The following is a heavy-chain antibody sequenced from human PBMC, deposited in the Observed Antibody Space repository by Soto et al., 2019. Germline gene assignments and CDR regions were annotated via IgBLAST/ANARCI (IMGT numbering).Heavy chain of an antibody. CDR2: IYYSGST. CDR1: GGSISSGDYY. J-gene: IGHJ5*02. D-gene: IGHD5-18*01. CDR3: ASLKFGYSTFDP. V-gene: IGHV4-30-4*01. Sequence: QVQLQESGPGLVKPSQTLSLTCTVSGGSISSGDYYWSWIRQPPGKGLEWIGYIYYSGSTYYNPSLQSRVTISVDTSTTQFSLKLSSVTAADTAVYYCASLKFGYSTFDPWGQGTLVTVSS.